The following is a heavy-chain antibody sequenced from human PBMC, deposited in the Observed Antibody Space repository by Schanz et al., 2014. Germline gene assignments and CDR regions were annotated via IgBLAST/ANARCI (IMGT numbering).Heavy chain of an antibody. J-gene: IGHJ3*01. V-gene: IGHV3-30*03. CDR1: RLTFANED. D-gene: IGHD3-16*01. CDR3: TRDRGALINHNDALDL. CDR2: TSTDGTKT. Sequence: QVQLVESGGGLVKPGGSLILSCAASRLTFANEDIHWVRQAPGKGLEKVAVTSTDGTKTYYAASVRGRFTISRDNSKNTVYLQMNSLRSEDTAVYYCTRDRGALINHNDALDLWGQGTMVSVSS.